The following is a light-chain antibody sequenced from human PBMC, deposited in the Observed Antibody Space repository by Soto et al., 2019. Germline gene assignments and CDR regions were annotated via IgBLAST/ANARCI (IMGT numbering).Light chain of an antibody. CDR2: GAS. CDR3: QRYCSSAWT. CDR1: QSVSSSY. Sequence: EIVLTQSPGTLSLSPGERATLSCRASQSVSSSYLAWYQQKPGQAPRPLIYGASSRAIGIPDRFSGSGSGTDFTLTISRLEPEDFAVYYCQRYCSSAWTFGQGTKVEIK. J-gene: IGKJ1*01. V-gene: IGKV3-20*01.